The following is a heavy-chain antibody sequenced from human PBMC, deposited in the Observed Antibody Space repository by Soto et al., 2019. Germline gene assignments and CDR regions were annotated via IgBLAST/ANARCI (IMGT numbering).Heavy chain of an antibody. V-gene: IGHV3-30-3*01. Sequence: QVQLVESGGGVVQPGRSLRLSCAASGFTFSSYAMHWVRQAPGKGLEWVAVISYDVSNKYYADSVKGRFTISRDNSKNTLYLQMNSLRAEDTAVYYCARDRGSGWLDYWGQGTLVTVAS. D-gene: IGHD6-19*01. CDR1: GFTFSSYA. CDR3: ARDRGSGWLDY. CDR2: ISYDVSNK. J-gene: IGHJ4*02.